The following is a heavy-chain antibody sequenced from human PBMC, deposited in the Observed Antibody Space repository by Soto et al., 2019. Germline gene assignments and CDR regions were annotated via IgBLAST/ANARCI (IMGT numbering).Heavy chain of an antibody. V-gene: IGHV3-33*01. D-gene: IGHD1-26*01. CDR1: GFTFSSYG. J-gene: IGHJ6*02. Sequence: GGSLRLSCAASGFTFSSYGMHWVRQAPGKGLEWVAVIWYDGSNKYYADSVKGRFTISRDNSKNTLYLQMNSLRAEDTAVYYCARGKKWELLPDYYYGMDVWGQGTTVTVSS. CDR3: ARGKKWELLPDYYYGMDV. CDR2: IWYDGSNK.